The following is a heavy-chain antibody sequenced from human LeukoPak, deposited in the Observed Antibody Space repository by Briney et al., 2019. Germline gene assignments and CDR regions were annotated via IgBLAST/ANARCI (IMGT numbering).Heavy chain of an antibody. CDR1: RFTFSSYG. D-gene: IGHD6-13*01. Sequence: GGSLRLSCAASRFTFSSYGMHWVRLAPGKGLEWVAIISYDGSNKYYADSVKGRFTISRDNSKNTLYLQMNSLRAEDTAVYYCAKDPHPYSSSWPIIYYFDYWGQGTLVTVSS. CDR2: ISYDGSNK. CDR3: AKDPHPYSSSWPIIYYFDY. J-gene: IGHJ4*02. V-gene: IGHV3-30*18.